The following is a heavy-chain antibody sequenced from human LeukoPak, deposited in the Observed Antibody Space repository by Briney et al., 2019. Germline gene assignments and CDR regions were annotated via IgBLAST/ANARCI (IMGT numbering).Heavy chain of an antibody. V-gene: IGHV4-39*07. Sequence: SETLSLTCTVSGGSISSSSYYWGWIRQPPGKGLEWIGSIYYSGSTYYNPSLKSRVTISVDTSKNQFSLKLSSVTAADTAVYYCARGCLSSTSCYGPFQHWGQGTLVTVSS. CDR2: IYYSGST. J-gene: IGHJ1*01. CDR1: GGSISSSSYY. CDR3: ARGCLSSTSCYGPFQH. D-gene: IGHD2-2*01.